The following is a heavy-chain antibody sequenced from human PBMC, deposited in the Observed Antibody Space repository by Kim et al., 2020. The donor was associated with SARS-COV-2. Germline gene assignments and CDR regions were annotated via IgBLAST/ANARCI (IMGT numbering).Heavy chain of an antibody. V-gene: IGHV3-72*01. J-gene: IGHJ4*02. CDR3: TSALARGDYDY. CDR1: GFTFSDHP. Sequence: GGSLRLSCAPSGFTFSDHPMDWVRQAPGKGLEWVGRSRNKISSYTTEYAASVEGRFTISRDESKNSLYLQMNSLKTEDAAVYYCTSALARGDYDYWGQGTLVTVSS. CDR2: SRNKISSYTT.